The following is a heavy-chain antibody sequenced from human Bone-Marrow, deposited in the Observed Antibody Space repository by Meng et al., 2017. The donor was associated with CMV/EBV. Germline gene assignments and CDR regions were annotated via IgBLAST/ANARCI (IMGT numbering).Heavy chain of an antibody. D-gene: IGHD6-6*01. Sequence: ASVKVSCKASGYTFTDYHIHWVRQAPGQGLEWMGWIKPETGDTKYGPKFPGRVKMTRDTAISTAYMELSSLRSEDTAVYYCASRWVRGSSSVWFDPWRQGTLVTVSS. CDR3: ASRWVRGSSSVWFDP. CDR2: IKPETGDT. V-gene: IGHV1-2*02. J-gene: IGHJ5*02. CDR1: GYTFTDYH.